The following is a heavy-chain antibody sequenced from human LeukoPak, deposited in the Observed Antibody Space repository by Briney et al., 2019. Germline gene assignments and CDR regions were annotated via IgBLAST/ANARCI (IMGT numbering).Heavy chain of an antibody. D-gene: IGHD2-21*02. CDR2: IWHDRSDTYGSNK. J-gene: IGHJ5*02. CDR1: GFMFSRSD. CDR3: AKDGNCGGDCYGWFDP. V-gene: IGHV3-33*06. Sequence: GKSLRLSCAASGFMFSRSDIHWVRQAPGKGLEWVAVIWHDRSDTYGSNKYYADSVKGRFTISRDNSKNTVYLQMNSLRVEDTAVYYCAKDGNCGGDCYGWFDPWGRGALVTVSS.